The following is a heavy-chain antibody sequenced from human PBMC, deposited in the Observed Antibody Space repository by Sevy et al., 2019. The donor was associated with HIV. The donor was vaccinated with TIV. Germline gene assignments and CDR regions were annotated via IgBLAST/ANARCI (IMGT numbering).Heavy chain of an antibody. J-gene: IGHJ4*02. V-gene: IGHV1-2*02. D-gene: IGHD6-13*01. CDR1: GYTFTGYY. Sequence: ASVKVSCKASGYTFTGYYMHWVRQAPGQGLEWMGWINPNSGGTNYAQKFQGRVTMTRDTSISTAYMELSRLRSDDTAVYYCARVGSIVAAGTSFFDYWGQGTLVTVSS. CDR2: INPNSGGT. CDR3: ARVGSIVAAGTSFFDY.